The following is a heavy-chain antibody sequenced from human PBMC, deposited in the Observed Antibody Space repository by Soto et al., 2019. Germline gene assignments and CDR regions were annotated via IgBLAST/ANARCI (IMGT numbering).Heavy chain of an antibody. CDR2: ITGSGASS. D-gene: IGHD6-19*01. CDR3: AKDLQFSGWLSAKTFDY. J-gene: IGHJ4*02. CDR1: GFTFSSHA. Sequence: EVQLLESGGGLVQPGGSLRLSCAVSGFTFSSHAMSWVRQAPGKGLECVSSITGSGASSYYADSVKGRFTISRDKSKNTLYLQMNSLRAEETAVYYCAKDLQFSGWLSAKTFDYWCQGTQVTVSS. V-gene: IGHV3-23*01.